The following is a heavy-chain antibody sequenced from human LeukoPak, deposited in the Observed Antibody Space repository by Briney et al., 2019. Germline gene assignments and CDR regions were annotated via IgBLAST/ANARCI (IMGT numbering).Heavy chain of an antibody. CDR1: GFIFISYS. D-gene: IGHD3-22*01. Sequence: GGSLRLSCAASGFIFISYSMNWVRQAPGKGLEWVSYISSSSSTMYYAASVKGRFSISRDNAQNSLYMQMNSLRAEDTAVYYCVRDHHRRLYDSQARDTFDIWGQGTMVTVSS. CDR2: ISSSSSTM. CDR3: VRDHHRRLYDSQARDTFDI. V-gene: IGHV3-48*01. J-gene: IGHJ3*02.